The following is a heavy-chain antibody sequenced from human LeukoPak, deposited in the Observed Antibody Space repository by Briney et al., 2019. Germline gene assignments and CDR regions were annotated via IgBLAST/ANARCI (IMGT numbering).Heavy chain of an antibody. CDR2: ISGRGGST. V-gene: IGHV3-23*01. CDR3: AKGTAGHCSGGSCYPFDY. Sequence: GGSLRLSCAASGFTFSNYAMSWVRQAPGKGLEWVSSISGRGGSTNYADSVKGRFTISRDNFENTLDLQMNSLRAEDTAAYYCAKGTAGHCSGGSCYPFDYWGQGTLVTVSS. CDR1: GFTFSNYA. J-gene: IGHJ4*02. D-gene: IGHD2-15*01.